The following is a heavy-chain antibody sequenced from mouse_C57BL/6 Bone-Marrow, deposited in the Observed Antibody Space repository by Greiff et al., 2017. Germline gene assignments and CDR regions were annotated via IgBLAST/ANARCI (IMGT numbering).Heavy chain of an antibody. Sequence: VQLQESGPGLVKPSQSLFLTCSITGFPITSGYYWIWIRQSPGKPLEWMGYITHSGETFYNPSLQSPISITRETSKNQFFLQLNSVTTEDTAMYYCAGVLYYYGSSYAMDYWGQGTSVTVSS. CDR3: AGVLYYYGSSYAMDY. D-gene: IGHD1-1*01. J-gene: IGHJ4*01. CDR2: ITHSGET. CDR1: GFPITSGYY. V-gene: IGHV12-3*01.